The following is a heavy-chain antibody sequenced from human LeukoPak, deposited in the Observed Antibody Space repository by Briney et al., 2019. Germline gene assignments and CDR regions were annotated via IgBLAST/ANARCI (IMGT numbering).Heavy chain of an antibody. J-gene: IGHJ4*02. CDR3: AKNLAYSCSSTSCYGDY. CDR2: ISGSGGST. Sequence: GGSLRLSCAASGFTFGSYAMNWVRQAPGKGLEWVSAISGSGGSTYYADSVKGRFTISRDNSKNTLYLQMNSLRAEDTAVYYCAKNLAYSCSSTSCYGDYWGQGTLVTVSS. V-gene: IGHV3-23*01. CDR1: GFTFGSYA. D-gene: IGHD2-2*01.